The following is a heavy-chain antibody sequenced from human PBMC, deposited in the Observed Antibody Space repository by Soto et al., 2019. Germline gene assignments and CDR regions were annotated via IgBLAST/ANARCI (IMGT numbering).Heavy chain of an antibody. V-gene: IGHV1-18*01. CDR3: ASHYGDSYYYGMDV. Sequence: QVQLVQSGAEVKKPGASVKVSCKASGYTFTSYGISWVRQSPGQGLEWMGWISAYNGNTNYAQKLQGRVTMTKDTSTSTAYMELRSLRSDDTAVYYCASHYGDSYYYGMDVWGQGTTVTVSS. J-gene: IGHJ6*02. CDR2: ISAYNGNT. D-gene: IGHD4-17*01. CDR1: GYTFTSYG.